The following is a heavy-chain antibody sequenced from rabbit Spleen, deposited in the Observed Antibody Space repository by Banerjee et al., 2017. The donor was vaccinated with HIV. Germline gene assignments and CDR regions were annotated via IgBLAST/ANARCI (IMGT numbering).Heavy chain of an antibody. CDR2: INASTGKP. J-gene: IGHJ4*01. V-gene: IGHV1S45*01. Sequence: QEQLVESGGGLVQPEGSLTLTCKASGFSFSDRDVMCWVRQAPGKGLEWIACINASTGKPVYATWASGRFTISRTSSTTVTLRMTSLTAADRVTYFCARDLVGVIGWNFYLWGPGTLVTVS. D-gene: IGHD1-1*01. CDR1: GFSFSDRDV. CDR3: ARDLVGVIGWNFYL.